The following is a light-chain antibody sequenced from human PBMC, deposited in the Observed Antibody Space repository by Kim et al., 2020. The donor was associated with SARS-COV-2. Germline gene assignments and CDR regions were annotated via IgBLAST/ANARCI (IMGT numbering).Light chain of an antibody. CDR1: QTVSNRY. J-gene: IGKJ4*01. CDR2: AVF. CDR3: QYYESSLT. V-gene: IGKV3-20*01. Sequence: VSPGERVTLSCRTSQTVSNRYLGWFQQKPGQAPRLLIYAVFSRATGIPDRFSGSGSGTDVTLTISRLEPEDFAVYYCQYYESSLTFGGGTKVDIK.